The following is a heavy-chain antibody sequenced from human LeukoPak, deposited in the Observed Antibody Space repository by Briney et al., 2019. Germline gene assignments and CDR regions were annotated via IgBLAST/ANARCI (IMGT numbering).Heavy chain of an antibody. V-gene: IGHV3-7*01. D-gene: IGHD1-26*01. CDR1: GFTFSGYW. J-gene: IGHJ4*02. CDR3: ARDKAVGPTLLDY. Sequence: GGSLRLSCAASGFTFSGYWMSWVRQAPGKGPEWVANIRQDGSEIYYVDSVKGRFTISRDNAKNSLYLQMNSLRAEDTAVYYCARDKAVGPTLLDYWGQGTLVTVSS. CDR2: IRQDGSEI.